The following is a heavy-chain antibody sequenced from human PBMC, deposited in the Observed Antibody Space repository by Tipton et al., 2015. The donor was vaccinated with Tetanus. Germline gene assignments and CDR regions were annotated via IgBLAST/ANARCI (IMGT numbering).Heavy chain of an antibody. Sequence: TLSLTCDVSGGSISGGGYSWSWIRQPPGPGKGLEWIGYIYESGTTHYNPSLKSRATISVDRSKNQFSLKLSSVTAADTAVYYCARGQAGGSYGGSFDYWGQGVVATVSS. CDR1: GGSISGGGYS. J-gene: IGHJ4*02. CDR3: ARGQAGGSYGGSFDY. CDR2: IYESGTT. V-gene: IGHV4-30-2*01. D-gene: IGHD1-26*01.